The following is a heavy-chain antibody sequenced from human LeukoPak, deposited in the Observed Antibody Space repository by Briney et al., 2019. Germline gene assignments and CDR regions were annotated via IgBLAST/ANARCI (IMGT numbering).Heavy chain of an antibody. CDR1: GFTFSSYA. CDR3: AKDRYGYDDPTYFDY. Sequence: GGSLRLSCAASGFTFSSYAMSWVRQAPGKGLEWDSAISGSGGSTYYADSVKGRFTISRDNSKNTLYLQMNSLRAEDTAVYYCAKDRYGYDDPTYFDYWGQGTLVTVSS. V-gene: IGHV3-23*01. CDR2: ISGSGGST. J-gene: IGHJ4*02. D-gene: IGHD5-18*01.